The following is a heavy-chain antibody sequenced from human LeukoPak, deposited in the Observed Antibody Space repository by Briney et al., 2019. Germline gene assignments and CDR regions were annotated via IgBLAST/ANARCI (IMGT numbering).Heavy chain of an antibody. CDR3: ARDSSGWYGDAFDI. CDR1: GFTVSSNY. V-gene: IGHV3-53*01. D-gene: IGHD6-19*01. Sequence: GGSLRLSCAASGFTVSSNYMSWVRQAPGKGLEWVSVIYSGGSTYYADSVKGRFTISRDNSKNTLYLQMNSLRAEDTAVYYCARDSSGWYGDAFDIWGQGTMVTVSS. J-gene: IGHJ3*02. CDR2: IYSGGST.